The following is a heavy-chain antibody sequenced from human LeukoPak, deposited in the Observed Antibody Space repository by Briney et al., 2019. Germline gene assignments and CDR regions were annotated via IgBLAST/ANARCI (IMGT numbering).Heavy chain of an antibody. CDR1: GYTFTSYG. CDR2: ISPDNGNT. J-gene: IGHJ4*02. Sequence: VASVKVSCKASGYTFTSYGISWVRQAPGQGLEWMGWISPDNGNTIYAQKVQGRVTMTTDTSTSTAYMELGGLRSDDTALYYCARLMGYSDYPFDYWGQGTLVTVSS. V-gene: IGHV1-18*01. CDR3: ARLMGYSDYPFDY. D-gene: IGHD4-11*01.